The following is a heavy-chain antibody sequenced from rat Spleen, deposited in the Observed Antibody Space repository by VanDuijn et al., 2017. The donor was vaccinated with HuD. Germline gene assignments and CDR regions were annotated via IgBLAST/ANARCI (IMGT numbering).Heavy chain of an antibody. Sequence: EVQLVESGGGLVQPGRSLKLSCAASGFTFSDYNMAWVRQAPKKGLEWVATISYDGSSTYYRDSVKGRFTISRDNAKSTLFLHMDSLRSEDTASYYCVRSQSGRFAYWGQGTLVTVSS. CDR2: ISYDGSST. CDR3: VRSQSGRFAY. CDR1: GFTFSDYN. D-gene: IGHD3-2*01. J-gene: IGHJ3*01. V-gene: IGHV5-7*01.